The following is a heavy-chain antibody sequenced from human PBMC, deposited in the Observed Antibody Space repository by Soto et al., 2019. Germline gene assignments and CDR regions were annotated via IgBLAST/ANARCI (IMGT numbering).Heavy chain of an antibody. CDR2: ISSSSSTI. J-gene: IGHJ3*02. V-gene: IGHV3-48*02. CDR3: ARDHDSSGWYDAFDI. Sequence: EVQLVESGGGLVQPGGSLRLSCAASGFTFSSYSMNWFRQAPGKGLEWVSYISSSSSTIYYADSVKGRFTISRDNAKNSLYLQMNSLRDEDTAVYYCARDHDSSGWYDAFDIWGQGTMVTVSS. CDR1: GFTFSSYS. D-gene: IGHD6-19*01.